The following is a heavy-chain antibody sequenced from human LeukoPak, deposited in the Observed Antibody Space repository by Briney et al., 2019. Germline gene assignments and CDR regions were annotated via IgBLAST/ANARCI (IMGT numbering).Heavy chain of an antibody. D-gene: IGHD5-18*01. J-gene: IGHJ4*02. CDR2: INHSGST. CDR3: ATMSGYSYGLLDY. V-gene: IGHV4-34*01. CDR1: GGSFSGYY. Sequence: SETLSLTCAVYGGSFSGYYWSWIRQPPGKGLEWIGEINHSGSTNYNPSLKSRVTMSVDTSKNQFSLKLSSVTAADTAVYYCATMSGYSYGLLDYWGQGTLVTVSS.